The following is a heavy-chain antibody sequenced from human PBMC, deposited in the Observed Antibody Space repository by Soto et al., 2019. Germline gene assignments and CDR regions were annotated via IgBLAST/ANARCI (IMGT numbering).Heavy chain of an antibody. CDR2: INPDSGGT. V-gene: IGHV1-2*02. CDR3: ARGDVEDY. Sequence: GASVKVSCKASGYIFTGYYIHWVRQAPGQGLQWMGWINPDSGGTKFAQRFQGRVTMARDTSITTVYMELTGLTSDDTAIYYCARGDVEDYWGQGILVTVSS. J-gene: IGHJ4*02. CDR1: GYIFTGYY.